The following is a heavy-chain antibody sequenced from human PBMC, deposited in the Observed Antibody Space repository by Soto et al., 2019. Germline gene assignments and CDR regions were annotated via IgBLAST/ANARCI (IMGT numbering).Heavy chain of an antibody. CDR1: GASISSYY. CDR3: EKGQGVLGP. V-gene: IGHV4-59*08. Sequence: QVQLQESGPGLVKPSETLSLTCAVSGASISSYYWSWIRQPPGKGLEWIGYISYSGSTNYNPSLNSRVTISVDTSKSHFSLKLNSVTAADTAVYYCEKGQGVLGPWGQGTLVTVSS. CDR2: ISYSGST. D-gene: IGHD3-16*01. J-gene: IGHJ5*02.